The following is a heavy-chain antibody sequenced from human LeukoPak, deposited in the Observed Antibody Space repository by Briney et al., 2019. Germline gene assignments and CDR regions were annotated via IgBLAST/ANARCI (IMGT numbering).Heavy chain of an antibody. Sequence: PGGSLRLSCAASGFTSSSYWMSCVRHAPGKGLEWVASVKQDGSDKYSVDSVKGRFTISRDNAKNSLYLQMNSLRAEVTAVYYCARDLAGPPQEAFDIWGQGTMVTVSS. CDR2: VKQDGSDK. CDR3: ARDLAGPPQEAFDI. J-gene: IGHJ3*02. CDR1: GFTSSSYW. V-gene: IGHV3-7*01.